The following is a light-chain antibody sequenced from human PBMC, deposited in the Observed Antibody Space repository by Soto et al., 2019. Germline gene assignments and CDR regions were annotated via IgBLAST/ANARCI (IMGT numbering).Light chain of an antibody. CDR3: QQYDNWPIT. Sequence: EIVMTQSPATLSVSPGERATLSCRASQSVSSNLAWYQQKPGQAPRLLIYGASTRATGIPARFSGSGSGTEFTLTISSLPSEYFAVFYCQQYDNWPITFGQGTRLEIK. V-gene: IGKV3-15*01. J-gene: IGKJ5*01. CDR2: GAS. CDR1: QSVSSN.